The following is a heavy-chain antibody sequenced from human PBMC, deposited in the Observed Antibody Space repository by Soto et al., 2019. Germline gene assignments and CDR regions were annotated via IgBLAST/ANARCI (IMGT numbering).Heavy chain of an antibody. CDR1: GGSISSYY. V-gene: IGHV4-59*01. CDR3: ARGDLTIFRVVPLSRYYYYMDV. J-gene: IGHJ6*03. D-gene: IGHD3-3*01. CDR2: INYCGNT. Sequence: QVQLQESGPGLVKPSETLSLTCTVSGGSISSYYWCWIRQPPGKGLEWIGYINYCGNTNSNPSLRSRVTLTANTYRNQFSLELRSVTAADTAVYYCARGDLTIFRVVPLSRYYYYMDVWGKGTTVTVSS.